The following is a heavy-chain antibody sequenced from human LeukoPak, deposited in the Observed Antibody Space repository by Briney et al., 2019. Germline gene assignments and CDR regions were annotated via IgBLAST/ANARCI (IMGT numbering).Heavy chain of an antibody. CDR2: TYYRSKWYN. J-gene: IGHJ4*02. V-gene: IGHV6-1*01. Sequence: SQTLSLTCAISGDSVSSNSAAWNWIRQSPSRGLEWLGRTYYRSKWYNDYAVSVKSRITINPDTSKNQFSLQLNSVTPEDTAVYYCARDSGGWYKDRADHLFDYWGQGTLVTVSS. D-gene: IGHD6-19*01. CDR3: ARDSGGWYKDRADHLFDY. CDR1: GDSVSSNSAA.